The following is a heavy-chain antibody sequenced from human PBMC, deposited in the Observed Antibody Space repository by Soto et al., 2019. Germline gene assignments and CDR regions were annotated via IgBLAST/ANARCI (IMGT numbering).Heavy chain of an antibody. D-gene: IGHD3-10*01. CDR1: GFTFSSYA. J-gene: IGHJ4*02. V-gene: IGHV3-23*01. CDR2: ISGSGGST. Sequence: GGSLRLSCAASGFTFSSYAMSWVRQAPGKGLEWVSAISGSGGSTYYADSVKGRFTISRDNSKNTLYLQMNSLRAEDTAVYYCAKDSRITMVRGVFPENRAFDYWGQGTLVTVSS. CDR3: AKDSRITMVRGVFPENRAFDY.